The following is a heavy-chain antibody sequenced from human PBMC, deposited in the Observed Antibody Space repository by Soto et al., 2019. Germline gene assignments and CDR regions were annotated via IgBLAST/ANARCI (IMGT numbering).Heavy chain of an antibody. V-gene: IGHV3-23*01. J-gene: IGHJ4*02. Sequence: EVQLLESGGALVQPGGSLRLSCAASGFGFSTHALSWVRQAPGKGLEWLSSITNTGITTHYADSVKGRFTISRENSRNTLHLQLINLRVDDTAVYYCVKGFDYGDTKHIDHWGQGTLVTVSS. CDR1: GFGFSTHA. D-gene: IGHD4-17*01. CDR3: VKGFDYGDTKHIDH. CDR2: ITNTGITT.